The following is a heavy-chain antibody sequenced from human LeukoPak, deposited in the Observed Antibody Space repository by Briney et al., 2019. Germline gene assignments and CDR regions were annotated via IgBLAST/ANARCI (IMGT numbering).Heavy chain of an antibody. CDR1: GGSISSSSYY. CDR3: ARHVYGSGSYYNVWFDP. D-gene: IGHD3-10*01. CDR2: IYYSGST. J-gene: IGHJ5*02. Sequence: TSETLSLTCTVSGGSISSSSYYWGWIRQPPGKGLEWIGSIYYSGSTYYNPSLKSRVTISVDTSKNQFSLKLSSVTAADTAVYYCARHVYGSGSYYNVWFDPWGQGTLVTVSS. V-gene: IGHV4-39*01.